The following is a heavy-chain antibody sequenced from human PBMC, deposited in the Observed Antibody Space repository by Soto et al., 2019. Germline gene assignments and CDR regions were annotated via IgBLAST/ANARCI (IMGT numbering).Heavy chain of an antibody. CDR2: ISSSGYI. CDR3: ARECSGGSCYPGMDV. V-gene: IGHV3-21*01. CDR1: GFNFNSYT. J-gene: IGHJ6*02. Sequence: EVQLVESGGGLVKPGGSLRLSCAASGFNFNSYTISWVRQAPGKRLEWLSSISSSGYIFSTDSVRGRFTISRDDAKNSVYLQINSLRAEDTAVYFCARECSGGSCYPGMDVWGQGTTVTVSS. D-gene: IGHD2-15*01.